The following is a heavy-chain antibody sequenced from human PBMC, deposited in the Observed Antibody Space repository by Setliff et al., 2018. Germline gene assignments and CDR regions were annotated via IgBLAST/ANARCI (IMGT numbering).Heavy chain of an antibody. Sequence: PGESLKISCAASGFTFSSYAMHWVRQAPGKGLEWVAVISYDGSNRYNADSVKGRFTISRDNSKNTLYLQMNSLRAEDTAIYYCARDRDPNVLKFFWSGYMDVWGKGTTVTVSS. D-gene: IGHD3-3*01. CDR2: ISYDGSNR. CDR1: GFTFSSYA. V-gene: IGHV3-30*01. J-gene: IGHJ6*03. CDR3: ARDRDPNVLKFFWSGYMDV.